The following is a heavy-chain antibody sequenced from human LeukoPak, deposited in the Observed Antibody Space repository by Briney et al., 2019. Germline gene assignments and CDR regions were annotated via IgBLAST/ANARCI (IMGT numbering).Heavy chain of an antibody. CDR3: ARGKRTLDY. Sequence: GGSLRLSCAASGFTFSTYSMNWVRQAPGKGLEWVANIKQDGSEKYYVDSVKGRFTISRDNAKNSLYLQMNSLRAEDTAVYYCARGKRTLDYWGQGTLVTVSS. CDR1: GFTFSTYS. V-gene: IGHV3-7*01. J-gene: IGHJ4*02. CDR2: IKQDGSEK. D-gene: IGHD6-25*01.